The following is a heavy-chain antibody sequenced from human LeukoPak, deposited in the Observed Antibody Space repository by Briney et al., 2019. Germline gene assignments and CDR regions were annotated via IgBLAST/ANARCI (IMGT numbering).Heavy chain of an antibody. D-gene: IGHD3-22*01. Sequence: SETLSLTCTVSYGSISTSSHYWGWIRQPPGKGLEWIGSINYSGSTYYNPSLKSRVSMSVDTSKNQFSLKLSSVTAADTAVYYCARKYFYNSSGLLLMSAFDIWGQGTMVTVSS. CDR2: INYSGST. J-gene: IGHJ3*02. CDR3: ARKYFYNSSGLLLMSAFDI. CDR1: YGSISTSSHY. V-gene: IGHV4-39*07.